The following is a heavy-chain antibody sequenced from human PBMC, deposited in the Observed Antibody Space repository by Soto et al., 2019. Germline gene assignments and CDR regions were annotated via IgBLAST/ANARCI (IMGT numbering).Heavy chain of an antibody. D-gene: IGHD3-3*01. CDR3: ARDGLLLNYDLPFPDY. V-gene: IGHV3-33*01. J-gene: IGHJ4*02. CDR1: GFTFSSYG. Sequence: QVQLVESGGGVVQPGRSLRLSCAASGFTFSSYGMHWVRQAPGKGLEWVAVIWYDGSNKYYADSVKGRFTISRDNSKNTLYLQMNSPRAEDTAVYYCARDGLLLNYDLPFPDYWGQGTLVTVSS. CDR2: IWYDGSNK.